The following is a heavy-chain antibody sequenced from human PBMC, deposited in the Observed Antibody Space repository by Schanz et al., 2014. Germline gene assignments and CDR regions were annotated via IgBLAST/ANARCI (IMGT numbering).Heavy chain of an antibody. D-gene: IGHD2-15*01. J-gene: IGHJ4*02. CDR2: SHSGGSK. V-gene: IGHV3-66*02. CDR1: GFTFSDHY. Sequence: EVQLVESGGGLVQPGGSLRLSCAASGFTFSDHYMDWVRQAPGKGLEWVSSISHSGGSKYYADSVKGRFTISRDNSENTLYLQMNSLRAEDTAVYYCARDRGYCSGGSCLTFDYWGQGTLVTVSS. CDR3: ARDRGYCSGGSCLTFDY.